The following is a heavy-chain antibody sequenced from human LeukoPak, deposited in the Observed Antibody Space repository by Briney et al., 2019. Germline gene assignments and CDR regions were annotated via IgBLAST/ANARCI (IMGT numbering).Heavy chain of an antibody. CDR2: IYYSGTT. J-gene: IGHJ4*02. Sequence: SETLSLTCTVSGGSISSYYWSWIRQPPGKGLEWIGYIYYSGTTNYNPSLKSRVTISVDTSKNQFSLKLSSVTAADTAVYYCARARENAGTDYWGQGTLVTLSS. CDR3: ARARENAGTDY. CDR1: GGSISSYY. V-gene: IGHV4-59*01. D-gene: IGHD6-13*01.